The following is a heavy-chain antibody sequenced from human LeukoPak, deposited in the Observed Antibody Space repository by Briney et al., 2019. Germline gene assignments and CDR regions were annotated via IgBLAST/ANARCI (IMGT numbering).Heavy chain of an antibody. CDR3: AIAYYFGSGSSNSFDS. CDR1: RYSFYDYY. CDR2: INPDSGGR. D-gene: IGHD3-10*01. Sequence: ASVKVSCKASRYSFYDYYIRWVRQAPGQGLEWMGWINPDSGGRNYAQNFQGRVTMTRDTSISTAYMELSRLRSDDTAVYYCAIAYYFGSGSSNSFDSWGQGTLVTVFS. J-gene: IGHJ4*02. V-gene: IGHV1-2*02.